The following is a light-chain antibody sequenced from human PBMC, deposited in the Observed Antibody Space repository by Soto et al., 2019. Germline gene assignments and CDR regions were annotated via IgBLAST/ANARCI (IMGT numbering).Light chain of an antibody. CDR1: SSDVGRYNY. J-gene: IGLJ1*01. CDR3: TSYTRSTTFV. CDR2: DVS. Sequence: QSALTQPASVSGSPGQSITISCTGTSSDVGRYNYVSWYQQHPGKAPKVMIYDVSNRPSGVSNRFSGSKSGNTASLSISGLQAEDEADYYCTSYTRSTTFVFGTGTKLTVL. V-gene: IGLV2-14*03.